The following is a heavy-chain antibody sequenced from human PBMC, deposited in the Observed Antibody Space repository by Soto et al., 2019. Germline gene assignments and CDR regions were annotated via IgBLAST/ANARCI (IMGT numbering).Heavy chain of an antibody. CDR2: ISGGGETT. CDR1: GFTFSSYA. D-gene: IGHD3-10*01. CDR3: AFNSGSGSYYFAY. J-gene: IGHJ4*02. V-gene: IGHV3-23*01. Sequence: EVQLLESGGGLVQPGGSLRLSCAASGFTFSSYAMWWVRQAPGKGLECVSAISGGGETTYYADSVKGRFTISRDNSKNTPGLQRNGLRAEDTAVYYCAFNSGSGSYYFAYWGQGTLVTVSS.